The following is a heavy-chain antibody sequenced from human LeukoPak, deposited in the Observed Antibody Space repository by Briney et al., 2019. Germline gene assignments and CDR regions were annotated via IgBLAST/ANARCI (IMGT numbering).Heavy chain of an antibody. Sequence: ASVKVSCKASGYTFTDYYIHWVRQAPGQGLEWMGWINPNSGGTNYAQKFQGGVTMTRDTSISTAYMELRRLRSDDTAVYYCARSGSYCTAGSCFLNCFDPWGQGTLVTVSS. CDR1: GYTFTDYY. J-gene: IGHJ5*02. CDR2: INPNSGGT. D-gene: IGHD2-15*01. CDR3: ARSGSYCTAGSCFLNCFDP. V-gene: IGHV1-2*02.